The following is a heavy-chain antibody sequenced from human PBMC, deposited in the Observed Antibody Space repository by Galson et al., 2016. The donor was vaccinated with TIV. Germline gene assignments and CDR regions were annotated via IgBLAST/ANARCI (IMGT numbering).Heavy chain of an antibody. J-gene: IGHJ2*01. V-gene: IGHV1-69*13. CDR2: IVPIYRSP. Sequence: SVKVSCKASGGSFSNYYINWVRQAPGQGPEWMGRIVPIYRSPKYARRFQGRVTITADESTSTVFVELTSLTSDDTATYYCARPSDSSWYFDLWGRGTQVIVSS. CDR3: ARPSDSSWYFDL. D-gene: IGHD6-13*01. CDR1: GGSFSNYY.